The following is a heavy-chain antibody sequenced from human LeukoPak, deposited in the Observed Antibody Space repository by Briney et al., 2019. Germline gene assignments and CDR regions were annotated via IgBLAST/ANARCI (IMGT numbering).Heavy chain of an antibody. D-gene: IGHD3-10*01. V-gene: IGHV4-4*07. Sequence: SETLSLTCTVSGGSISSYYWSWIRQPAGKGLEWIGRIYTSGSTNYNSSLKSRVTMSVDTSKNQFSLKLSSVTAADTAVYYCARGIYYYGSGRGVNWFDPWGQGTLVTASS. CDR3: ARGIYYYGSGRGVNWFDP. J-gene: IGHJ5*02. CDR2: IYTSGST. CDR1: GGSISSYY.